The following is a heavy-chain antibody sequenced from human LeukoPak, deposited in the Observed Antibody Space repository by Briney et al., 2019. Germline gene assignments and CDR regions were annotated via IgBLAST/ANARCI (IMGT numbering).Heavy chain of an antibody. CDR1: GVTFSSDI. Sequence: PGGSLRLSCAAPGVTFSSDIMRWVRQTPGKGLEWVSSISGTGGGTFYADSMKGRFTISRDNSKNTLYLQMNSLRAEDTAVYYCAKDRQRRRVVLDDCWGLGTLVTVSS. J-gene: IGHJ4*02. CDR2: ISGTGGGT. CDR3: AKDRQRRRVVLDDC. V-gene: IGHV3-23*01. D-gene: IGHD2-15*01.